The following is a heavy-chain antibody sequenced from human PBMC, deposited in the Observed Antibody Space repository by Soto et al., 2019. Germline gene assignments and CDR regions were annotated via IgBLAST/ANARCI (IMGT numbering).Heavy chain of an antibody. CDR1: GYSFTTYH. CDR2: IDPSDGTT. Sequence: ASVKVSCKASGYSFTTYHMHWVRQAPGQGLEWMGMIDPSDGTTTYAQKLQGRVTMTRDTATSTVYMELSSLRSEDTAVYYCARDEVPDVQNDAFDIWGQGTMVTVSS. J-gene: IGHJ3*02. CDR3: ARDEVPDVQNDAFDI. V-gene: IGHV1-46*04.